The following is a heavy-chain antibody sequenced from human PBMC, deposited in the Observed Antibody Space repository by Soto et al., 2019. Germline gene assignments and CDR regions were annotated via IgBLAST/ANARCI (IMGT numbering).Heavy chain of an antibody. CDR1: GFTFSSYG. V-gene: IGHV3-33*01. CDR2: IWYDGSNK. D-gene: IGHD5-18*01. CDR3: AREFPVDTAMRHYYYGMDV. Sequence: PGGSLRLSCAASGFTFSSYGMHWVRQAPGKGLEWVAVIWYDGSNKYYADSVKGRFTISRDNSKNTLYLQMNSLRAEDTAVYYCAREFPVDTAMRHYYYGMDVWGQGTTVTVSS. J-gene: IGHJ6*02.